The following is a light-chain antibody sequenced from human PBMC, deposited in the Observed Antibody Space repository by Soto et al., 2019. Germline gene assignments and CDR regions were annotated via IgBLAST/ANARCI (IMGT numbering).Light chain of an antibody. CDR1: SGSVSTNYY. J-gene: IGLJ2*01. CDR3: VLYMGLGISV. V-gene: IGLV8-61*01. Sequence: QTVVTQEPSFSVSPRGTVSFTCCLSSGSVSTNYYPSWYQQTPGQAPRTLIYNTNSRSPGVPDRFSGSILGNKAALTITGAQADDESDYYCVLYMGLGISVFGGGTTLTVL. CDR2: NTN.